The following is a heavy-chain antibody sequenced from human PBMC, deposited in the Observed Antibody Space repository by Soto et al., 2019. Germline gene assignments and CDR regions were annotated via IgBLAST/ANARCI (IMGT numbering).Heavy chain of an antibody. CDR1: GFTFSSYS. CDR2: ISSSSSYI. V-gene: IGHV3-21*06. Sequence: PGLSLRLSCAASGFTFSSYSMNWVRQAPGKGLEWVSSISSSSSYIYYADSVKGRFAVSRDNSKNTVFLQMNTLRAEDTATYYCARDRGYGGNYVFDFWGLGTLVT. J-gene: IGHJ4*02. CDR3: ARDRGYGGNYVFDF. D-gene: IGHD4-4*01.